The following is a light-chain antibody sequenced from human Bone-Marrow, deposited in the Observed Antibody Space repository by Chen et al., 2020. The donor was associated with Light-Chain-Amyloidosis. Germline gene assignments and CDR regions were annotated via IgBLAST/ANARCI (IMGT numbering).Light chain of an antibody. CDR1: DLPTEY. J-gene: IGLJ2*01. CDR2: RDT. V-gene: IGLV3-25*03. Sequence: SYELTQPPSVSVSPGQTARITCSGDDLPTEYAYWYQQKPGQAPVLVINRDTERPSGISERFSGSSSGTTAPLTISGVQAEDEADYHCQSADSSGTYEVIFGGGTKLTVL. CDR3: QSADSSGTYEVI.